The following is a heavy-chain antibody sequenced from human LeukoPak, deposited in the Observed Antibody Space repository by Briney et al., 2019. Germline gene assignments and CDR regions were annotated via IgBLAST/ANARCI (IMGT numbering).Heavy chain of an antibody. CDR2: ISGSGGST. CDR3: AKPAQTRGYSYGPPDY. CDR1: GFTFSSYA. J-gene: IGHJ4*02. Sequence: LSGGSLRLSCAASGFTFSSYAMSWVRQAPEKGLEWVSAISGSGGSTYYADSVKGRFTISRDNSKNTLYLQMNSLRAEDTAVYYCAKPAQTRGYSYGPPDYWGQGTLVTVSS. V-gene: IGHV3-23*01. D-gene: IGHD5-18*01.